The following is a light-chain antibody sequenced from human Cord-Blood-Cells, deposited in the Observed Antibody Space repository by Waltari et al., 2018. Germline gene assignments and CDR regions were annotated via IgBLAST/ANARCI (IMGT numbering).Light chain of an antibody. Sequence: QSALTQPPSASGSPGQSVTISCTGTSSDVGGYNYVSWYQQHPGKAPKLMIYEVSKRPSGFPDRFSGSKSGNTASRTVSGLQAEDEADYYCSSYAGSNNVFGTGTKVTVL. V-gene: IGLV2-8*01. J-gene: IGLJ1*01. CDR2: EVS. CDR3: SSYAGSNNV. CDR1: SSDVGGYNY.